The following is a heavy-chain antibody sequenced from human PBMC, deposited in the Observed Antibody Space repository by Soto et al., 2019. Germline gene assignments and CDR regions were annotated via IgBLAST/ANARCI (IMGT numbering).Heavy chain of an antibody. Sequence: ASVKGSCKASGYTFTGYYMHWVRQAPGQGLEWMGWINPNSGGTNYAQKFQGWVTMTRDTSISTAYMELSRLRSDDTAVYYCARSNWNDAPFDYWGQGTLVTVSS. CDR2: INPNSGGT. V-gene: IGHV1-2*04. J-gene: IGHJ4*02. D-gene: IGHD1-1*01. CDR1: GYTFTGYY. CDR3: ARSNWNDAPFDY.